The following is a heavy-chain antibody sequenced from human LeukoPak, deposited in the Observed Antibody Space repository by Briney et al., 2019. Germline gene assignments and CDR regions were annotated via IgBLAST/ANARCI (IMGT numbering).Heavy chain of an antibody. CDR1: GYTFTGYY. D-gene: IGHD6-13*01. V-gene: IGHV7-4-1*02. CDR3: ARDDLLLYSITHPYYFDY. Sequence: ASVKVSCKASGYTFTGYYMHWVRQAPGQGLEWMGWINTNTGNPTYAQGFTGRFVFSLDTSVSTAYLQISSLKAEDTAVYYCARDDLLLYSITHPYYFDYWGQGTLVTVSS. CDR2: INTNTGNP. J-gene: IGHJ4*02.